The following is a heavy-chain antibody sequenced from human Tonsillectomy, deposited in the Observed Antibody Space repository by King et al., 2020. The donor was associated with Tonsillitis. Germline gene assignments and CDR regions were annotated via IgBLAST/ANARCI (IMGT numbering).Heavy chain of an antibody. V-gene: IGHV4-59*13. CDR2: IYYSGNT. J-gene: IGHJ4*02. CDR1: GGSISSDY. Sequence: QLQESGPGLVKPSETLSLTCTVSGGSISSDYWSWIRLTPGRGLEWIGYIYYSGNTKYNPSLKRRVTISADSSKNQFSLKLSSVTAADTAVYYCARSELLGTTTFDYWGQGTLVTVSS. D-gene: IGHD1-26*01. CDR3: ARSELLGTTTFDY.